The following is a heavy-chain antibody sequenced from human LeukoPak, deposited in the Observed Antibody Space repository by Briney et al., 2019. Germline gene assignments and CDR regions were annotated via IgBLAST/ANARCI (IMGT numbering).Heavy chain of an antibody. Sequence: GGSLRLSCAASGFSFNIYWMAWVRQAPGKGLEWVANIKEDGSEKNYVASVKGRFTISRDNGKKSLHLQMDSLRAEDTAVYYCVSRNYYNSRGSFELYYFDYWGQGTLVTVSS. CDR2: IKEDGSEK. D-gene: IGHD3-22*01. CDR1: GFSFNIYW. CDR3: VSRNYYNSRGSFELYYFDY. J-gene: IGHJ4*02. V-gene: IGHV3-7*01.